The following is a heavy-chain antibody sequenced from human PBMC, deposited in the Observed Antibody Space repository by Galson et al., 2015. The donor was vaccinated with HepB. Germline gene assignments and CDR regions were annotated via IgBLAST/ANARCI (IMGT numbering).Heavy chain of an antibody. J-gene: IGHJ4*02. CDR3: TVSSVWFWELSGVH. CDR1: GLTFSGST. CDR2: IRTRSNNYAT. Sequence: SLRLSCAASGLTFSGSTMHWVRQAPGKGLEWVGRIRTRSNNYATTYAPSLKGRLTISRDDSENTAYLQMNSLKSEDTALYYCTVSSVWFWELSGVHWGQGTLVTVSS. D-gene: IGHD3-10*01. V-gene: IGHV3-73*01.